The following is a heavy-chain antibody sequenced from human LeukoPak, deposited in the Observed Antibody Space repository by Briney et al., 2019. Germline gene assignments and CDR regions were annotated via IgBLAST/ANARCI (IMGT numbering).Heavy chain of an antibody. CDR2: IYHSGST. Sequence: SETLSLTCAVSGYSISSGYYWGWIRQPPGKRLEWIESIYHSGSTYYNPSLKSRVTISVDTSKNQFSLKLSSVTAADTAVYYCARHRSLDRGTTVLDYWGQGTLVTVSS. D-gene: IGHD1-7*01. CDR1: GYSISSGYY. V-gene: IGHV4-38-2*01. J-gene: IGHJ4*02. CDR3: ARHRSLDRGTTVLDY.